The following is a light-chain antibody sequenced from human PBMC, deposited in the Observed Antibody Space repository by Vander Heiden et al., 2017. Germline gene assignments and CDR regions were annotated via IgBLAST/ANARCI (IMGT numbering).Light chain of an antibody. CDR2: DTS. J-gene: IGLJ1*01. CDR1: TAAVTSAHY. Sequence: QALVTQEPSLTVSPGGTVTLTCGSSTAAVTSAHYPYWYQQKPGHAPSTLIYDTSNNQAWTTARFSGSRRGGKAALTRSGSQPEEEAEYFGIRSYRGVYVFGTGTKGTVL. V-gene: IGLV7-46*01. CDR3: IRSYRGVYV.